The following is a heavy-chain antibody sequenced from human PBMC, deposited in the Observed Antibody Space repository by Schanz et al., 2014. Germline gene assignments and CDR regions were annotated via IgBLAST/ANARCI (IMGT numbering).Heavy chain of an antibody. Sequence: VQLLDSGGGLVQPGGSLRLSCAASGFAFSVYGMHWVRQAPGKGPEWVAVIWSDGSTKYYADSVKGRFTISRDNSKNTLYLQMNSLRADDTAVYYCAKARRKSNCSGGRCFHYSYYGMDVWGQGTTVTVSS. D-gene: IGHD2-15*01. J-gene: IGHJ6*02. CDR3: AKARRKSNCSGGRCFHYSYYGMDV. V-gene: IGHV3-33*03. CDR2: IWSDGSTK. CDR1: GFAFSVYG.